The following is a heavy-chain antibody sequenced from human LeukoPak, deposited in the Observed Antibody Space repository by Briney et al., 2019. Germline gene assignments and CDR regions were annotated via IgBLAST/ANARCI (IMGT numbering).Heavy chain of an antibody. CDR2: IYPGDSDT. V-gene: IGHV5-51*01. D-gene: IGHD1-14*01. Sequence: GESLKISCAGSGYXFTNYWIGWVRQMPGKGLEWMGIIYPGDSDTKYSPSFQGQVTISADKSISTAYLQWSSLKASDTAIYYCARPNRGAPFDYWGQGTLVTVSS. CDR1: GYXFTNYW. CDR3: ARPNRGAPFDY. J-gene: IGHJ4*02.